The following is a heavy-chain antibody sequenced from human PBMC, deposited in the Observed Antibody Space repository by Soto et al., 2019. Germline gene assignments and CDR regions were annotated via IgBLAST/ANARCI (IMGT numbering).Heavy chain of an antibody. Sequence: VQLVQSGAEVKKPGASVKVSCKVSGYTLTELSMHWVRQAPGKGLEWMGGFDPEDGETIYAQKFQGRVTMXXDTSTDTAYMELSSLRSEDTAVYYCATGWSSSWYVWGQGTTVTVSS. CDR2: FDPEDGET. D-gene: IGHD6-13*01. V-gene: IGHV1-24*01. CDR1: GYTLTELS. J-gene: IGHJ6*02. CDR3: ATGWSSSWYV.